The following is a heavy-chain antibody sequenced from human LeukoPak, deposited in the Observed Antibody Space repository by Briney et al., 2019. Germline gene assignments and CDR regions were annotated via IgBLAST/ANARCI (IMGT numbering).Heavy chain of an antibody. Sequence: SETLSLTCAVYGGSFSGYYWSWIRQPPGKGLEWIGEINHSGSTNYNPSLKSRVTISVDTSNNQFSLKLSSVTAADTAVYYCARGGQQLGNWGQGTLVTVSS. D-gene: IGHD6-13*01. V-gene: IGHV4-34*01. J-gene: IGHJ4*02. CDR3: ARGGQQLGN. CDR1: GGSFSGYY. CDR2: INHSGST.